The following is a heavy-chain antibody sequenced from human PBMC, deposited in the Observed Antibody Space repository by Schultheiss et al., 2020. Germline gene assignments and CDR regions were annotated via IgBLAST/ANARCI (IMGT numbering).Heavy chain of an antibody. CDR2: ISSSSSTI. CDR3: AKDISVAVAGNIDY. J-gene: IGHJ4*02. Sequence: GESLKISCAASGFTFSSYSMNWVRQAPGKGLEWVSYISSSSSTIYYADSVKGRFTISRDNAKNSLYLQMNSLRAEDTALYYCAKDISVAVAGNIDYWGQGTLVTVSS. CDR1: GFTFSSYS. V-gene: IGHV3-48*04. D-gene: IGHD6-19*01.